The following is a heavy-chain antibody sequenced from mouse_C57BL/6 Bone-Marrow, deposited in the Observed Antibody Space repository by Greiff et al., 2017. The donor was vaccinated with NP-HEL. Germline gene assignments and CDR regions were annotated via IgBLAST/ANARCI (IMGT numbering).Heavy chain of an antibody. J-gene: IGHJ3*01. CDR2: ISDGGSYT. D-gene: IGHD1-1*01. CDR3: ARAPYYGSPSWFAY. CDR1: GFTFSSYA. V-gene: IGHV5-4*01. Sequence: DVQLVESGGGLVKPGGSLKLSCAASGFTFSSYAMSWVRQTPEKRLEWVATISDGGSYTYYPDNVKGRFTISRDNAKNNLYLQMSHLKSEDTAMYYCARAPYYGSPSWFAYWGQGTLVTVSA.